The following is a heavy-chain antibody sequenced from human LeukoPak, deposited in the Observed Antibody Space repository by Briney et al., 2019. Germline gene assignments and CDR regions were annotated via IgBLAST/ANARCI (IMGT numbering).Heavy chain of an antibody. CDR1: GFTFSSYA. D-gene: IGHD3-22*01. V-gene: IGHV3-23*01. CDR3: AKSPEMIHDAFDI. J-gene: IGHJ3*02. Sequence: GGSLRLSYAASGFTFSSYAMSWVRQAPGKGLEWVSAISGSGGSTYYADSVKGRFTISRDNSKNTLYLQMNSLRAEDTAVYYCAKSPEMIHDAFDIWGQGTMVTVSS. CDR2: ISGSGGST.